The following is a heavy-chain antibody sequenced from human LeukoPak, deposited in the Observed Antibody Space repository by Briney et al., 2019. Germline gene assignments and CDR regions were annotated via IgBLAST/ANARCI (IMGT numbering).Heavy chain of an antibody. Sequence: SETLSLTCTVSGGSISNYYWSWIRQTPGKGLEWIGYIYYSGSTNYNPSLKSRVTISVDTSKNQFSLKLSSVTAADTAVYYCAKDSSGYYPFDYWGQGTLVTVSS. CDR3: AKDSSGYYPFDY. J-gene: IGHJ4*02. D-gene: IGHD3-22*01. V-gene: IGHV4-59*01. CDR2: IYYSGST. CDR1: GGSISNYY.